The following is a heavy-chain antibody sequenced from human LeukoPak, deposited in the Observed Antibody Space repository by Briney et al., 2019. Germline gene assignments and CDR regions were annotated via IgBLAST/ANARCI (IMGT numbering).Heavy chain of an antibody. J-gene: IGHJ5*02. V-gene: IGHV4-39*07. CDR1: GGSISSSDYY. D-gene: IGHD2-15*01. Sequence: SETLSLTCSVSGGSISSSDYYWGWIRQPPGKGLEWIGTMFYNGATKSNPSLSSRVTMSIDTSKNQFSLKLSSVTAADTAVYYCARDWTNPNCSGGSCYSLGWFDPWGQGTLVTVSS. CDR2: MFYNGAT. CDR3: ARDWTNPNCSGGSCYSLGWFDP.